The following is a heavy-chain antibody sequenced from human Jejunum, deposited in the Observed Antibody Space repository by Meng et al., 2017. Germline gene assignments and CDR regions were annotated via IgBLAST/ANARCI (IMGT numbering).Heavy chain of an antibody. J-gene: IGHJ4*02. V-gene: IGHV4-31*03. CDR2: IYWTGST. Sequence: VQRQARGPGLVKPSATLLLPCSVSGGSRSSGAYYLTRLRQHPGKGLEWIGNIYWTGSTDYNPSLKSRLTISLDTSNSQFSLKLSSVTAADTAVYFCARDSLNMPRGITMRRYFFDYWGQGMLVTVSS. CDR1: GGSRSSGAYY. CDR3: ARDSLNMPRGITMRRYFFDY. D-gene: IGHD3-10*01.